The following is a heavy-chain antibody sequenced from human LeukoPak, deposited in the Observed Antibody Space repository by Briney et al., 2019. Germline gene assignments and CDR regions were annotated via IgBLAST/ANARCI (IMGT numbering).Heavy chain of an antibody. V-gene: IGHV3-74*01. J-gene: IGHJ3*02. CDR3: VAGGFQYTFDI. Sequence: GGSLRLSCAASGFTFGSYWMHWVRQAPGKGLLWVSGINTDGRDTRYADSVKGRFTSSRDNAKNALYLQMNSLRAEDTAVYYCVAGGFQYTFDIWGQGTRVTVSS. D-gene: IGHD5-12*01. CDR1: GFTFGSYW. CDR2: INTDGRDT.